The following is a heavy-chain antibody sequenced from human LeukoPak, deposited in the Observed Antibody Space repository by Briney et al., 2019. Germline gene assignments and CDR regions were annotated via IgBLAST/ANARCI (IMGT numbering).Heavy chain of an antibody. CDR3: ARDTTVAGINAFDI. CDR2: ISPCGDST. D-gene: IGHD6-19*01. CDR1: GYSFTSYY. V-gene: IGHV1-46*01. J-gene: IGHJ3*02. Sequence: ASVKVSCKASGYSFTSYYMYWVRQAPGQGLEWMGIISPCGDSTTYAQNFQGRVTMIRDTSTSTVYMELSSLRSEDTAMYYCARDTTVAGINAFDIWGQGTMVTVSS.